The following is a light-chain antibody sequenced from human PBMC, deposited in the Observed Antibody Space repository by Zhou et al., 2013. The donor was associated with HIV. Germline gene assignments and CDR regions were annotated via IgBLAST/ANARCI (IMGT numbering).Light chain of an antibody. CDR2: AAS. CDR1: PAIDTY. V-gene: IGKV1-27*01. CDR3: QKYNSAPLT. J-gene: IGKJ3*01. Sequence: DIQLTQSPSLLSASVGDRVTMTCRATPAIDTYLAWYQQKPGKAPKLLIYAASTLQSGVPSRFSGSGSGTDFTLTISSLQPEDVATYYCQKYNSAPLTFGPGTKVHIK.